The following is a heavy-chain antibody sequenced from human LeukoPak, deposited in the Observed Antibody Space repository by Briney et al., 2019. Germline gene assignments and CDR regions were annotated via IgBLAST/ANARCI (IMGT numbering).Heavy chain of an antibody. Sequence: PGGSLRLSCAASGFTFSSYAMHWVRQAPGKGLEWVSDISYDGSNKYYADSVKGRSTISRDNSKNTLYLQMNSLRAEDTAVYYCARATLGYSYGDIDYWGQGTLVTVSS. J-gene: IGHJ4*02. CDR1: GFTFSSYA. D-gene: IGHD5-18*01. CDR3: ARATLGYSYGDIDY. CDR2: ISYDGSNK. V-gene: IGHV3-30-3*01.